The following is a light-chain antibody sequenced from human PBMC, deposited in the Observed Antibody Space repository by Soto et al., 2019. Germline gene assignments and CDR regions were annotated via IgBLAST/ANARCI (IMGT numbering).Light chain of an antibody. CDR3: QQYKNYPST. Sequence: DIQMTQSPSTLSTSVGDRITITCRASQSISSWLAWYQQKPGKAPKLLIYKASSLESGVPSRFSGSGSETEFTPPISSLQPDDFATYYCQQYKNYPSTSGQGTKLEIK. V-gene: IGKV1-5*03. CDR1: QSISSW. J-gene: IGKJ2*01. CDR2: KAS.